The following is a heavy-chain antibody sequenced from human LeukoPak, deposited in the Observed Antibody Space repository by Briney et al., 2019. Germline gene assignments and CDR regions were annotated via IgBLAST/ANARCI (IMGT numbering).Heavy chain of an antibody. Sequence: GGSLRLSCAASGFTFSSYAMSWVRQAPGKGLEWVSAISGSGGSTYYADSVKGRFTISRDNPKNTLYLQMNSLRAEDTAVYYCAKDQAVAGLTQDYWGQGTLVTVSS. V-gene: IGHV3-23*01. CDR1: GFTFSSYA. D-gene: IGHD6-19*01. CDR3: AKDQAVAGLTQDY. CDR2: ISGSGGST. J-gene: IGHJ4*02.